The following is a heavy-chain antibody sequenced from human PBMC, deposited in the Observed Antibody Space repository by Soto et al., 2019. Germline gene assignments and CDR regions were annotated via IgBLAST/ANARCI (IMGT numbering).Heavy chain of an antibody. CDR2: XXYXGXX. D-gene: IGHD2-2*01. V-gene: IGHV4-30-4*01. J-gene: IGHJ4*02. CDR3: ATSRDGPGYFDY. Sequence: SETPSLTFTVSGGSISSGDYYWSWIRQPTGKGLEWXGYXXYXGXXXYXXSLKSRVTISVDTSKNQFSLKLSSGTAADTAVYYCATSRDGPGYFDYWGLGTLVTVSS. CDR1: GGSISSGDYY.